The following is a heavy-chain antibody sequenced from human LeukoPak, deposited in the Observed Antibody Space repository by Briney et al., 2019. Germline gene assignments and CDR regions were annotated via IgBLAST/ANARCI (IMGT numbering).Heavy chain of an antibody. D-gene: IGHD3-10*01. CDR2: IYSGGST. CDR1: GFSVSNNY. Sequence: GGSLRLSCAASGFSVSNNYMSWVRQAPGKALEWVSIIYSGGSTYYADSVRGRFTISRDNSKNTLYLQMNSLRAEDTAVYYCARAVWFGNFYSYYMDVWGKGTTVTISS. J-gene: IGHJ6*03. V-gene: IGHV3-66*01. CDR3: ARAVWFGNFYSYYMDV.